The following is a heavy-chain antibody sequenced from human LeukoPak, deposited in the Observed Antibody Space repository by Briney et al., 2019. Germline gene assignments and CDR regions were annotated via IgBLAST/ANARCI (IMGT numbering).Heavy chain of an antibody. Sequence: GGSPRLSCAASGFTFSSYGMHWVRQAPGKGLEWVALLSYDGSNKYYADSVKGRFTISRDNSKNTLYLQMNSLRAEDTAVYYCAKSMTTMTTLSYFDCWGQGTLVTVSS. CDR2: LSYDGSNK. D-gene: IGHD4-11*01. CDR3: AKSMTTMTTLSYFDC. J-gene: IGHJ4*02. V-gene: IGHV3-30*18. CDR1: GFTFSSYG.